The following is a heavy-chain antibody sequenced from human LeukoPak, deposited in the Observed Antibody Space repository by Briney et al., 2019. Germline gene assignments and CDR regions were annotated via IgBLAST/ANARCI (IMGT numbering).Heavy chain of an antibody. CDR1: GFTFSSYG. Sequence: GGSLRLSCAASGFTFSSYGMHWVRQAPGKGLEWVAVIWYDGSNKYYADSVKGRFTISRDNSKNTLYLQMNSLRAEDTAVYYCARGDSGYDEGTFDYWGQGTLVTVSS. V-gene: IGHV3-33*01. D-gene: IGHD5-12*01. CDR2: IWYDGSNK. CDR3: ARGDSGYDEGTFDY. J-gene: IGHJ4*02.